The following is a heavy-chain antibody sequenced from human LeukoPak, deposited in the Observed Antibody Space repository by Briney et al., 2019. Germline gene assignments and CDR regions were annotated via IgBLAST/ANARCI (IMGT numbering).Heavy chain of an antibody. Sequence: PGGSLRLSCAASGFTFSGYAMGWVRQAPGKGPEWASAISASGGTTHYADSVKGRFTLSRDNSRNTLHLQLHSLRAEDTAIYYCAKGWLAPGPTYDYWGQGTLVTVSS. V-gene: IGHV3-23*01. CDR2: ISASGGTT. CDR1: GFTFSGYA. J-gene: IGHJ4*02. CDR3: AKGWLAPGPTYDY. D-gene: IGHD5-12*01.